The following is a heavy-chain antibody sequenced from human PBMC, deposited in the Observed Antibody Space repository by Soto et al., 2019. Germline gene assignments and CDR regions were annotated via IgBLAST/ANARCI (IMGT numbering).Heavy chain of an antibody. V-gene: IGHV1-3*01. D-gene: IGHD3-3*02. Sequence: QAQLVQSGAEMKKPGASVKVSCKATGYTFSAYTMNWVRQAPGQRLEWMGWINAGSGNTKYSQNFQGRDSITRDTSASTVDMELTGLTSEDTAVYYCARDTETLGPRANDALDIWGQGTMVTVSS. CDR3: ARDTETLGPRANDALDI. J-gene: IGHJ3*02. CDR2: INAGSGNT. CDR1: GYTFSAYT.